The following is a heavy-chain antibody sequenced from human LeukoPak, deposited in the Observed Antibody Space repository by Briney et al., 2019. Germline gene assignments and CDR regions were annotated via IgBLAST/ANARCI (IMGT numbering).Heavy chain of an antibody. V-gene: IGHV1-18*01. CDR2: ISGYKGNT. D-gene: IGHD1/OR15-1a*01. CDR3: ARDNNVAPEYFQY. CDR1: VYTFTNYG. J-gene: IGHJ1*01. Sequence: ASVKVSCTASVYTFTNYGICWVRQAPGQGLEWMGWISGYKGNTNYAQKLQGRVTMTTDTSTTTAYMELRSLRSDNTAVYYCARDNNVAPEYFQYWGQGTLVTVSS.